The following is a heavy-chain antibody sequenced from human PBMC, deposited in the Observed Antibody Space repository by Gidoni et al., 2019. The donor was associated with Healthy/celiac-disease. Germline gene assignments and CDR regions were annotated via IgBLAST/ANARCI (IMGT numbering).Heavy chain of an antibody. D-gene: IGHD6-19*01. CDR1: GYTFTSYY. CDR3: ARDLEGWSVAGTLES. V-gene: IGHV1-46*01. J-gene: IGHJ4*02. Sequence: QVQLVQSGAAVKKPGASVKVSCKASGYTFTSYYMHWVRQAPGQGLEWMGIINPSGGSTSYAQKFQGRVTMTRDTSTSTVYMELSSLRSEDTAVYYCARDLEGWSVAGTLESWGQGTLVTVSS. CDR2: INPSGGST.